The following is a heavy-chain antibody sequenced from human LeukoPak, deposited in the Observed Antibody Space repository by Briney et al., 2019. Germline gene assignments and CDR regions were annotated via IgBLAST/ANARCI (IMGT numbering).Heavy chain of an antibody. J-gene: IGHJ4*02. CDR2: MNPVSGNA. D-gene: IGHD6-13*01. CDR1: GYTFTNFD. Sequence: ASVKVSCKGSGYTFTNFDINWVRQAPGQGLEWMGWMNPVSGNAGSAQKFQGRVTLTRDTSISTAYMELSSLRSDDTAFYYCARAPMGAAALYWGQGTLVTVSS. V-gene: IGHV1-8*01. CDR3: ARAPMGAAALY.